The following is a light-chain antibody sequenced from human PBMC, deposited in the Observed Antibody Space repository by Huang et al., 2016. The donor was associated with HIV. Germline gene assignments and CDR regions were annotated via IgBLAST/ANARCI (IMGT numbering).Light chain of an antibody. Sequence: IVMPQIPATLSVSPGDSATLSCWASLNVINNVAWYQQKPGQAPRLLIYDVSTRAAGIPARFSGRASGSEFTLTISSLQAEDFAVYYCQNYNGWPLTFGGGTKVEIK. J-gene: IGKJ4*01. CDR2: DVS. CDR3: QNYNGWPLT. CDR1: LNVINN. V-gene: IGKV3-15*01.